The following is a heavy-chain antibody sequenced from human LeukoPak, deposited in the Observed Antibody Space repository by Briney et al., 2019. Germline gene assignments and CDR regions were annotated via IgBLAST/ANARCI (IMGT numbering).Heavy chain of an antibody. V-gene: IGHV4-4*07. CDR1: GGSISIYY. J-gene: IGHJ6*03. D-gene: IGHD1-14*01. Sequence: PSETLSLTCTVSGGSISIYYWSWIRQPAGKGLEWIGRIYTSGSTIYNPSLKGRVTMSVDTSKNQFSLKLSSVTAADTAVYYCARGRYESTRLSAYYYYYMDVWGKGTTVTVSS. CDR2: IYTSGST. CDR3: ARGRYESTRLSAYYYYYMDV.